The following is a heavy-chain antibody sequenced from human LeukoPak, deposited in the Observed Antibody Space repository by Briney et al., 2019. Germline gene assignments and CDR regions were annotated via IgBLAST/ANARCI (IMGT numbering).Heavy chain of an antibody. Sequence: GGPLRLSCAASGFTFSTYSMNWVRQAPGKGLEWVSSISTSGSYIHYADSVRGRFTISRDNAKNSLYLQMNSLRAEDTAVYYCARGEYGDHAFGRAFDIWGQGTMVTVSS. CDR2: ISTSGSYI. D-gene: IGHD4-17*01. CDR3: ARGEYGDHAFGRAFDI. CDR1: GFTFSTYS. V-gene: IGHV3-21*01. J-gene: IGHJ3*02.